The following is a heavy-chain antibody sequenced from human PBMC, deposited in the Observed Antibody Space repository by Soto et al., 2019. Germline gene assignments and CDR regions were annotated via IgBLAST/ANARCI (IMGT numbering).Heavy chain of an antibody. CDR3: ARDPRVVGYQPRQGSSDDAFDI. J-gene: IGHJ3*02. D-gene: IGHD2-2*01. CDR1: GYTFTSYG. V-gene: IGHV1-18*01. Sequence: ASVKVSCKASGYTFTSYGISWVRQAPGQGLEWMGWISAYNGNTNYAQKLQGRVTMTTDTSTSTAYMELRSLRSDDTAVYYCARDPRVVGYQPRQGSSDDAFDIWGQGTMVTVSS. CDR2: ISAYNGNT.